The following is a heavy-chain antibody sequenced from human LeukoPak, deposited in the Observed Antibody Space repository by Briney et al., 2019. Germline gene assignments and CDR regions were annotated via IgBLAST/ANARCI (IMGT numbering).Heavy chain of an antibody. CDR2: ITSGGDYI. D-gene: IGHD3-9*01. CDR1: GFTFNTFN. V-gene: IGHV3-21*01. CDR3: ARGHYDVLAASYKWTPDY. J-gene: IGHJ4*02. Sequence: GGSLRLSCAASGFTFNTFNMNWVRQAPGKGLEWVSSITSGGDYIYYADSVKGRFTTSRDNAKNSLFLQLNSLRVEDTAVYYCARGHYDVLAASYKWTPDYWGQGTLVTVSS.